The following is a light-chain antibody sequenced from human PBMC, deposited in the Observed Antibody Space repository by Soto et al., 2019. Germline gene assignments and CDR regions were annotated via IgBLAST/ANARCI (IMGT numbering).Light chain of an antibody. V-gene: IGLV2-14*01. Sequence: QSALAQPASVSGSPGQSITISCTGTSSDVGGYNYVSWSQHHPGKAPKLMIYEVSHRPSGVSNRFSGSKSGNTASLTISGLQAEDEADYYCSSYRTTNTYVFGTGTKV. J-gene: IGLJ1*01. CDR3: SSYRTTNTYV. CDR2: EVS. CDR1: SSDVGGYNY.